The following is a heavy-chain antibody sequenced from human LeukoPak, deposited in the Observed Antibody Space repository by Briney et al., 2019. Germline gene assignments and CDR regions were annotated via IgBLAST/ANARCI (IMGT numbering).Heavy chain of an antibody. D-gene: IGHD4-17*01. J-gene: IGHJ5*02. CDR2: INNAGRST. Sequence: GGSLRLSCAASGFTFSSYWMHWVRQAPGKGPVWVSRINNAGRSTNYADSVKGRFTISRDNAQNTLYLQMNNLRAEAAAVYYCGRGGDHGSWFDPWGQGTLVTVSS. V-gene: IGHV3-74*01. CDR1: GFTFSSYW. CDR3: GRGGDHGSWFDP.